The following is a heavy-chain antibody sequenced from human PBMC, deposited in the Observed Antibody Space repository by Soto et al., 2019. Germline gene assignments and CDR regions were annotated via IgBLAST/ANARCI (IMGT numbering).Heavy chain of an antibody. CDR1: GYTFTTYW. V-gene: IGHV5-51*01. D-gene: IGHD5-12*01. J-gene: IGHJ4*02. CDR2: IYPRDSDA. Sequence: GESLKISCHGSGYTFTTYWIAWGRQMPGKGLEWMGVIYPRDSDAKYSPAFQGQVTFSVDKSINTAYLQWASLEASDTAMCFCARKLAPEFFDSWGQGTLVTVSS. CDR3: ARKLAPEFFDS.